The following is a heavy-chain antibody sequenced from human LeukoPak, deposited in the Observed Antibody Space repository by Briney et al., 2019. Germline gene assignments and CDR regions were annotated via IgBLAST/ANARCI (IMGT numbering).Heavy chain of an antibody. Sequence: GGSLRLSCAASGFTFGSHWMSWVRHPPGEGLEWVANIKQDGSEKYYVDSVKDRFTIAKDNAKNSVYLQMNSLRAEDTAVYYCARVGEAFYMDVWGKGTTVTVSS. CDR2: IKQDGSEK. CDR1: GFTFGSHW. D-gene: IGHD3-10*01. J-gene: IGHJ6*03. V-gene: IGHV3-7*01. CDR3: ARVGEAFYMDV.